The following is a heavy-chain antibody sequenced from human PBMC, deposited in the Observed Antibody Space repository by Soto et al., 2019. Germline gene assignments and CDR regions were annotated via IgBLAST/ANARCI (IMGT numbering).Heavy chain of an antibody. CDR2: ISWNSGSI. Sequence: EVQLVESGGGLVQPGRSLRLSCAASGFTFDDYAMHWVRQAPGKGLEWVSGISWNSGSIGYADSVKGRFTISRDNAKNSLYLQMNRLRAEDTALYYCAKDGSWGSYRYYYYYYMDVWGKGTTVTVSS. D-gene: IGHD3-16*02. J-gene: IGHJ6*03. V-gene: IGHV3-9*01. CDR1: GFTFDDYA. CDR3: AKDGSWGSYRYYYYYYMDV.